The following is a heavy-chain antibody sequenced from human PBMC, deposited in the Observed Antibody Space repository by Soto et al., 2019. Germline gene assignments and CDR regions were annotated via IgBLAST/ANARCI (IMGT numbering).Heavy chain of an antibody. CDR1: GFTFSSYS. D-gene: IGHD6-13*01. CDR3: ARDLIQRLPAAAGSYYYYYGMDV. CDR2: IISSSSYI. J-gene: IGHJ6*02. V-gene: IGHV3-21*01. Sequence: EVQLVESGGGLVKPGGSLRLSCAASGFTFSSYSMNWVRQAPGKGLEWVSSIISSSSYIYYADSVKGRFTISRDNAKKAQDLQMNSRRDDDTAVYYCARDLIQRLPAAAGSYYYYYGMDVWGQGTTVTVSS.